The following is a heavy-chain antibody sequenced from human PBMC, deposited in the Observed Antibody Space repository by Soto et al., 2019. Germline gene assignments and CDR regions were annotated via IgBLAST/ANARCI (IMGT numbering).Heavy chain of an antibody. J-gene: IGHJ4*02. CDR1: GGSISSSNYY. CDR2: ISYSGTT. V-gene: IGHV4-39*01. D-gene: IGHD3-10*01. Sequence: QLQLQESGPGLVKPSETLSLTCTVSGGSISSSNYYWGWIRQPPGRGLEWIATISYSGTTYYNPSLKSRVTISVDSSKNPFSLKLNSVAAADTAVYYCARRNYGSGSAFDYWGQGTLVTVSS. CDR3: ARRNYGSGSAFDY.